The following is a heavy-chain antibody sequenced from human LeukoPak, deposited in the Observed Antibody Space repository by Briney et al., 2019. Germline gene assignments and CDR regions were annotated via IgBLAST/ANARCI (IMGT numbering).Heavy chain of an antibody. D-gene: IGHD6-19*01. CDR1: GFTFSSYD. CDR2: IGTAGDT. V-gene: IGHV3-13*04. J-gene: IGHJ4*02. CDR3: ARGDSSGWYHY. Sequence: GGSLRLSCAASGFTFSSYDMHWVRQATGKGLEWVSAIGTAGDTYYPGYVKGRFTISRENAKNSLYLQMNSLRAGDTAVYYCARGDSSGWYHYWGQGTLVTVSS.